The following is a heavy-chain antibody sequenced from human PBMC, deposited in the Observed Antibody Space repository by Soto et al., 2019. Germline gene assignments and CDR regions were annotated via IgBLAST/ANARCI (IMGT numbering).Heavy chain of an antibody. Sequence: QVQLVQSGAVVKKPGSSVTVSSKASGGTFSSYTISWVRQAPGQGLEWMGGIIPIFGTANYAQKFQGRVTITADESTSTAYMELSSLRSEDTAVYYCARGNHRWLQLWYFDLWGRGTLVTVSS. CDR3: ARGNHRWLQLWYFDL. CDR2: IIPIFGTA. J-gene: IGHJ2*01. V-gene: IGHV1-69*12. D-gene: IGHD5-12*01. CDR1: GGTFSSYT.